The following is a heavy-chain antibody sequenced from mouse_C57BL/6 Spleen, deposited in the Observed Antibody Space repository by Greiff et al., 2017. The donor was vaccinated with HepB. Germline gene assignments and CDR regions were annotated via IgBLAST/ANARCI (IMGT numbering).Heavy chain of an antibody. D-gene: IGHD2-4*01. CDR3: VSYYDYDAYYYAMDY. J-gene: IGHJ4*01. CDR2: IRSKSNNYAT. Sequence: EAGGGLVQPKGSLKLSCAASGFSFNTYAMNWVRQAPGKGLEWVARIRSKSNNYATYYADSVKDRFTISRDDSESMLYLQMNNLKTEDTAMYYCVSYYDYDAYYYAMDYWGQGTSVTVSS. V-gene: IGHV10-1*01. CDR1: GFSFNTYA.